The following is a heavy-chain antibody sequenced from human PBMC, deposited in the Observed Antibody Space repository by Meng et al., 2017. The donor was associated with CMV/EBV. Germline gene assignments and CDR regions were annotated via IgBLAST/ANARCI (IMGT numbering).Heavy chain of an antibody. CDR2: IYYSGST. V-gene: IGHV4-30-4*08. J-gene: IGHJ4*02. Sequence: QVQLQESGQGLVKPSQTLYLTCTGSGGSISSGDYYWSWIRQPPGKGLEWIGYIYYSGSTYYNPSLKRRVTISVDTSKNQFSLKLSSVTAADTAVYYCARVGRTSCYDYWGQGTLVTASS. D-gene: IGHD2-2*01. CDR1: GGSISSGDYY. CDR3: ARVGRTSCYDY.